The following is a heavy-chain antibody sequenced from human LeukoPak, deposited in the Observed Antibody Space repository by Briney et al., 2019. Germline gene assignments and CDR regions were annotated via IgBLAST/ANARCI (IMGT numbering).Heavy chain of an antibody. CDR1: GGSISSYY. D-gene: IGHD5-18*01. CDR3: ARLPVGYSYGRGSYYFDY. V-gene: IGHV4-4*07. Sequence: SETLSLTCTVSGGSISSYYWSWIRQPAGKGLEWIGRIYTSGSTNYNPSLKSRVTMSVDTSKNQFSLKLSSVTAADTAVYYCARLPVGYSYGRGSYYFDYWGQGTLVTVSS. J-gene: IGHJ4*02. CDR2: IYTSGST.